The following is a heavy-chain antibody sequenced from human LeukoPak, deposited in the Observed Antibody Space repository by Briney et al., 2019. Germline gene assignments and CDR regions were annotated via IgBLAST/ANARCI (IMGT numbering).Heavy chain of an antibody. CDR2: IYHSGST. Sequence: SETLSLTCAVSGCSISSGYYWGWIRQPPGKGLEWIGSIYHSGSTYYNPSLKSRVTISVDTSKNQFSLKLSSVTAADTAVYYCARSVGAGFDYWGQGTLVTVSS. J-gene: IGHJ4*02. CDR3: ARSVGAGFDY. CDR1: GCSISSGYY. V-gene: IGHV4-38-2*01. D-gene: IGHD1-26*01.